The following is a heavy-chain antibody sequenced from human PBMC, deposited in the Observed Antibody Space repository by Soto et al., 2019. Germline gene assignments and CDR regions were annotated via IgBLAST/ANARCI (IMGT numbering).Heavy chain of an antibody. V-gene: IGHV1-2*04. J-gene: IGHJ5*02. CDR3: ASEAATAAEGGLIDP. CDR2: INPNSGGT. D-gene: IGHD6-13*01. CDR1: GYTFTGYY. Sequence: ASVYVSFKASGYTFTGYYMHWVRQAPGQGLEWMGWINPNSGGTNYAHKFQGWVTMTRDTSIRTAYMELSRLRSDDTAVYYCASEAATAAEGGLIDPWGQGNLV.